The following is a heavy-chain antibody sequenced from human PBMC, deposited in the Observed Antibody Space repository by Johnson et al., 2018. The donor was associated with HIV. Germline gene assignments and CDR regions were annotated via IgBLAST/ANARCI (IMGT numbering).Heavy chain of an antibody. Sequence: MPLVESGGGVVQSGRSLRLSCIASGFSFSNHGMHWVRQAPGKGLEWVARIWFDGKNKNYADSVRGRFTISRDNSRNTVYLEMNSLRVEDTAVYYCAIEGGIAAAGTDAFDIWGQGTMVTVSS. CDR2: IWFDGKNK. D-gene: IGHD6-13*01. V-gene: IGHV3-33*03. CDR1: GFSFSNHG. CDR3: AIEGGIAAAGTDAFDI. J-gene: IGHJ3*02.